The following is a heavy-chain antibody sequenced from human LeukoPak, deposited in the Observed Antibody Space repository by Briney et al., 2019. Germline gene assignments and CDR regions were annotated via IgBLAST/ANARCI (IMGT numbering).Heavy chain of an antibody. CDR3: SFPTSAGHSGTELDL. CDR2: ISYEGGKK. Sequence: PGRSLRLSCAASGFTLNDRSMHWVRQSPDKGLQWVAVISYEGGKKYYSDSMKGRFTISRDNSKNTVYLQMNSLKSEDMAVYARSFPTSAGHSGTELDLWGQGTLVTVSS. J-gene: IGHJ5*02. D-gene: IGHD1-26*01. CDR1: GFTLNDRS. V-gene: IGHV3-30*04.